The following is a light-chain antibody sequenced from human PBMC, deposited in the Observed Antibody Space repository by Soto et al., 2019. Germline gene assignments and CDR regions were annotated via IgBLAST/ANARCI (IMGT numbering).Light chain of an antibody. Sequence: EIVLTQSPGTLSLSPGERATLSCRASQSVSCSYLAWYQQKPGQAPRLLIYGASSRATGIPDRFSGSGSGTDFTLTISRLEPEDFAVYYCQQYGSSPLTFGVGTKVEIK. CDR1: QSVSCSY. CDR3: QQYGSSPLT. V-gene: IGKV3-20*01. J-gene: IGKJ4*01. CDR2: GAS.